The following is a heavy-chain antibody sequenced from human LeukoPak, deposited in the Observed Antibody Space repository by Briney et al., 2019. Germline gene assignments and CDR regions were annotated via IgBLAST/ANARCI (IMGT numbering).Heavy chain of an antibody. D-gene: IGHD3-22*01. Sequence: GGSLRLSCAASGFTFSDHAMSWVRQAPGKGLERVSAISGSGGSVYYADSVKGRLTISRDNSKNTLHLQMNSLRAEDTAVYYCAKDRSSGYSYYSKWGQGTLVTVSS. CDR3: AKDRSSGYSYYSK. CDR2: ISGSGGSV. J-gene: IGHJ4*02. CDR1: GFTFSDHA. V-gene: IGHV3-23*01.